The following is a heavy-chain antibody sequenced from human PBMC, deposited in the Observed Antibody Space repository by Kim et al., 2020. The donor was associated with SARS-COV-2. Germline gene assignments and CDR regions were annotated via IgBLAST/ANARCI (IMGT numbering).Heavy chain of an antibody. J-gene: IGHJ4*02. D-gene: IGHD2-2*01. V-gene: IGHV4-34*01. CDR1: GGSFSGYY. Sequence: SETLSLTCAVYGGSFSGYYWSWIRQPPGKGLEWIGEINHSGSTNYNPSLKSRVTISVDTSKNQFSLKLSSVTAADTAVYYCASSDIVVVPAAPRPHYFDYWGQGTLVTVSS. CDR3: ASSDIVVVPAAPRPHYFDY. CDR2: INHSGST.